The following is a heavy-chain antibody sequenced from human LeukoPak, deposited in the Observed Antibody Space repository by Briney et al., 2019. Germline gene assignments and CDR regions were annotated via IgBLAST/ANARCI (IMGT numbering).Heavy chain of an antibody. J-gene: IGHJ4*02. CDR1: GGSISSGGYS. CDR3: ARASTSYLYYFDY. CDR2: IYHSGST. Sequence: SETLSLTCAVSGGSISSGGYSWGWIRQPPGKGLEWIGYIYHSGSTYYNPSLKSRVTISVDRSKNQFSLKLSSVTAADTAVYYCARASTSYLYYFDYWGQGTLVTVSS. D-gene: IGHD2-2*01. V-gene: IGHV4-30-2*01.